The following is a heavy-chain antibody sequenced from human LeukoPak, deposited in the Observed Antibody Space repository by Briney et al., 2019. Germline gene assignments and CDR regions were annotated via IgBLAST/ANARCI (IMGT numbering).Heavy chain of an antibody. CDR1: GFSFKSYA. CDR3: ARSSSGYYYTLIDY. D-gene: IGHD3-22*01. Sequence: RPGGSLRLSCTDSGFSFKSYAMNWVRQAPGKGLEWVSSISSSSSYIYYADSVKGRFTISRDDAKNSLYLQMNSLRAEDTAVYYCARSSSGYYYTLIDYWGQGTLVTVSS. J-gene: IGHJ4*02. CDR2: ISSSSSYI. V-gene: IGHV3-21*01.